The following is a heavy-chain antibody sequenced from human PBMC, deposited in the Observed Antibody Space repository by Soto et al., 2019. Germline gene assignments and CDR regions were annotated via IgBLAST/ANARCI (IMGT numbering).Heavy chain of an antibody. CDR1: GYTFSSYW. CDR2: IYPGDSET. V-gene: IGHV5-51*01. Sequence: EVQLVQSGPEVKKPGESLKISCQASGYTFSSYWIAWVRQMPGKGLEWVGIIYPGDSETRYSPSLQGQVTISADRSTTTAYLQWSSLKASDSGTYYCARLRGPLPVTKMSSLHNWGRGTLVTVSS. D-gene: IGHD4-17*01. CDR3: ARLRGPLPVTKMSSLHN. J-gene: IGHJ4*01.